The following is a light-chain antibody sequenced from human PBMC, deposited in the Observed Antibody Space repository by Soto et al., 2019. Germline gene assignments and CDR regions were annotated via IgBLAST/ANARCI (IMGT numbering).Light chain of an antibody. CDR2: AAS. CDR3: QQSYSTTWT. J-gene: IGKJ1*01. Sequence: DIQMTQSPSSLSSYVGDRVTITCRASQGISTYLNWYQQKPGKAPKLLIYAASSLQSGVPSRFSGSGSETDFTLTISSLQPEDFATYSCQQSYSTTWTFGQGTSVDI. CDR1: QGISTY. V-gene: IGKV1-39*01.